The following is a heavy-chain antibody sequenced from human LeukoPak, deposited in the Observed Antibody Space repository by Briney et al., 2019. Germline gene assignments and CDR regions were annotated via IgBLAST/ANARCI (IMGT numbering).Heavy chain of an antibody. D-gene: IGHD2-21*02. J-gene: IGHJ3*02. Sequence: ASVKVSCKASGYTFTSYGISWVRQAPGQGLEWMGWISAYNGYTNYAQKFQDRVTLTTDTSTSTAYMELRSLRSDDPAVYYCARPGPLYCGCHCYDFDIWGQGTMVTVSS. V-gene: IGHV1-18*01. CDR2: ISAYNGYT. CDR3: ARPGPLYCGCHCYDFDI. CDR1: GYTFTSYG.